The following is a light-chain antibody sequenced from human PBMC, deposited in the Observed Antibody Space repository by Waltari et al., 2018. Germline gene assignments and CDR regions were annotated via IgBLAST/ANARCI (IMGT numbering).Light chain of an antibody. Sequence: QSVLTQPPSVSGAPGQSVTISCTGTSSNIGARHDVEWYKQLPGPAPKLLIYANNNRPAGVPDLLSGSKSCTSASLASTGLQADDEAEYYCQSYHSSLTLYVFGTGTKVTVL. CDR2: ANN. CDR1: SSNIGARHD. V-gene: IGLV1-40*01. CDR3: QSYHSSLTLYV. J-gene: IGLJ1*01.